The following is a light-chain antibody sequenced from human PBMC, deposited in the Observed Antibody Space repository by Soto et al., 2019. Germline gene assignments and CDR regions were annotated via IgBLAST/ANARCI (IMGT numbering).Light chain of an antibody. CDR1: QSVSSSY. CDR2: DAA. V-gene: IGKV3-20*01. J-gene: IGKJ2*01. Sequence: EIVLTQSPGTLSLSPGERATLSCMASQSVSSSYLAWYQQKPGQAPRLLIYDAASRATGIPARFSGSGSGTAFTLTTSRLETEDFQAYYCPEYCSSPYTFGQGTKLEIK. CDR3: PEYCSSPYT.